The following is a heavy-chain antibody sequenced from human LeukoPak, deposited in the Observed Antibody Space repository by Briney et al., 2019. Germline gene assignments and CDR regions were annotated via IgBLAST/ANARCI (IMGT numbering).Heavy chain of an antibody. CDR3: ASWTTVSLNFDY. CDR1: GGSISSGDYY. J-gene: IGHJ4*02. CDR2: IYYSGST. D-gene: IGHD4-11*01. V-gene: IGHV4-30-4*08. Sequence: PSQTLSLTCTVSGGSISSGDYYWSWIRQPPGKGLEWFGHIYYSGSTYYNPSLKSRVTISVDTSKNQFSLKLSSVTAADTAVYYCASWTTVSLNFDYWGQGTLVTVSS.